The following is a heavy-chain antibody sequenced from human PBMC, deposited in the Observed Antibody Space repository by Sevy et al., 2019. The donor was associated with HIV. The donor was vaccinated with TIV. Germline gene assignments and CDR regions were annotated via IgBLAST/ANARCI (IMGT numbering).Heavy chain of an antibody. J-gene: IGHJ6*02. CDR3: AKDQRWLQSYYYYGMDV. V-gene: IGHV3-30*18. CDR1: GFTFSDYG. D-gene: IGHD5-12*01. Sequence: GGSLRLSCAASGFTFSDYGMHWVRQAPGKGLEWVVVISYDGSNKYYADSVKGRFTISRDNSKNTLYLQMNSLRAEDTAVYYCAKDQRWLQSYYYYGMDVLGQGTTVTVSS. CDR2: ISYDGSNK.